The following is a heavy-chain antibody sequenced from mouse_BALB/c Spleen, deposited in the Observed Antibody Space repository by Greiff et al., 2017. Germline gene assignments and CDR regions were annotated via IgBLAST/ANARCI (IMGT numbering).Heavy chain of an antibody. CDR1: GYTFTSYT. V-gene: IGHV1-4*02. D-gene: IGHD2-2*01. Sequence: VKLVESAAELARPGASVKMSCKASGYTFTSYTMHWVKQRPGQGLEWIGYINPSSGYTEYNQKFKDKTTLTADKSSSTAYMQLSSLTSEDSAVYYCARFGFYAMDYWGQGTSVTVSS. CDR3: ARFGFYAMDY. J-gene: IGHJ4*01. CDR2: INPSSGYT.